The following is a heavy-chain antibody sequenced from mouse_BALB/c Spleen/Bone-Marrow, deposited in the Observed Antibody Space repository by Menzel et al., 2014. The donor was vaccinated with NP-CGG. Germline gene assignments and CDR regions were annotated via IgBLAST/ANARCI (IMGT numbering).Heavy chain of an antibody. CDR1: GFDFSRYW. V-gene: IGHV4-1*02. Sequence: EVQLQESGGGLVQPGGSLKLSCAASGFDFSRYWMSWVRQAPGKGLEWIGENNPDSSTINYTPSLKDKFIISRDNAKNTLYLRMCKVRSEDTALYYCARSTARATWFAYWGQGTLVTVSA. D-gene: IGHD3-2*01. J-gene: IGHJ3*01. CDR2: NNPDSSTI. CDR3: ARSTARATWFAY.